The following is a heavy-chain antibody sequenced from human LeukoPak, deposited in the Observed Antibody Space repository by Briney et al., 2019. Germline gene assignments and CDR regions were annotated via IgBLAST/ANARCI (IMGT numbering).Heavy chain of an antibody. D-gene: IGHD1-26*01. CDR3: AKDPFSGSYYFDY. CDR2: IRYDGSNK. V-gene: IGHV3-30*02. Sequence: GGSLRLSCAASGFTFSSYGMLWVRQAPGKGLEWVAFIRYDGSNKYYADSVKGPFTIARDNSKNTMYLQMHSLRAEDTAVYYCAKDPFSGSYYFDYRGQGTLVTVSS. CDR1: GFTFSSYG. J-gene: IGHJ4*02.